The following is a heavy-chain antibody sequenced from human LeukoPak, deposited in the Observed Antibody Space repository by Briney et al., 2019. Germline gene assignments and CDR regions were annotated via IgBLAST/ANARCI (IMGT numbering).Heavy chain of an antibody. CDR2: ISGSGGST. CDR3: AKVRGYTAPELDN. J-gene: IGHJ4*02. D-gene: IGHD1-1*01. V-gene: IGHV3-23*01. CDR1: GFTISYYA. Sequence: GGSLRLSCAASGFTISYYAMSWVRQAPGKGLEWVSGISGSGGSTYYADSVKGRFTISRDNSKNTLYLQMNSLRAEDTAVYYCAKVRGYTAPELDNWGQGTLVTVSS.